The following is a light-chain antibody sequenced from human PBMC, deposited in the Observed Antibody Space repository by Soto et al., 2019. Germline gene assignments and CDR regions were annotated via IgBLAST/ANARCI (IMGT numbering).Light chain of an antibody. V-gene: IGLV1-40*01. Sequence: QSVLTQPPSLSGAPGQRVTISCTGSSSNIGAGYDVHWYQQLPGTAPQLLINGNSKRPSVVPDRFSGSKSGTSASLAITGLQAEDEADYYCQSYDSSQSVVFGGGTKLTVL. CDR2: GNS. J-gene: IGLJ2*01. CDR3: QSYDSSQSVV. CDR1: SSNIGAGYD.